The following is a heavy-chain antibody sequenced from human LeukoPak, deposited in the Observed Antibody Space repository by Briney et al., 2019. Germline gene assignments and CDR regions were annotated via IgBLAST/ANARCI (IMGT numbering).Heavy chain of an antibody. CDR2: ISGFKSMT. Sequence: ASVKVSCKTSGYTFSLYGVTWVRQAPGQGLEWMGWISGFKSMTNYAQKFQGRVTMTTDSSSNVFYMELRSLTSDDTAVYYCARDRPLPGYSSGTASPPFDHWGRGTEVIVSS. D-gene: IGHD2-15*01. CDR3: ARDRPLPGYSSGTASPPFDH. J-gene: IGHJ4*02. V-gene: IGHV1-18*01. CDR1: GYTFSLYG.